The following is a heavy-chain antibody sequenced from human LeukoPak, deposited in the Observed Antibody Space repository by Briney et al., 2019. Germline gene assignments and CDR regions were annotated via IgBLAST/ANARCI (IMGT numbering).Heavy chain of an antibody. D-gene: IGHD3-10*01. J-gene: IGHJ5*02. CDR2: ISGSGGST. CDR1: GFTFSTYE. V-gene: IGHV3-23*01. CDR3: AKDGIDSGDPNGFDP. Sequence: PGGSLRLSCAASGFTFSTYEMNWVRQAAGKGLEWVSSISGSGGSTYYADSVKGRFTISRDSSKNMLYLQMNTLRAEDTAIYYCAKDGIDSGDPNGFDPWGQGTLVTVSS.